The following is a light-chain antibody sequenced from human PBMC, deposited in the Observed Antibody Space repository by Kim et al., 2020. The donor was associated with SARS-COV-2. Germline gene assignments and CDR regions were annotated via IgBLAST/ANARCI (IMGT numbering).Light chain of an antibody. Sequence: PGERATLSCRASQSVNSDYLAWYQQRPGQAPSLLIYGASSRATGIPDRFSGSGSGTDFTLTITRLEPEDFAVYYCQQFVSSPITFGQGTRLEIK. J-gene: IGKJ5*01. V-gene: IGKV3-20*01. CDR2: GAS. CDR1: QSVNSDY. CDR3: QQFVSSPIT.